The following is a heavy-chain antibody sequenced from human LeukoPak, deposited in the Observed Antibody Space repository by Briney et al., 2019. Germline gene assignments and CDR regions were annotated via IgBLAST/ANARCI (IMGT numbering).Heavy chain of an antibody. Sequence: GGSLRLSCAASGFSLTTYGTHWLRQAPGKGLEWVAVIWYDGSKKFYGDSVKGRFTVSRDTSENTMYLQMNTLRAEDTAVYYCARDGGSGIDYWGQGTLVTVYS. V-gene: IGHV3-33*01. CDR3: ARDGGSGIDY. D-gene: IGHD3-10*01. CDR2: IWYDGSKK. CDR1: GFSLTTYG. J-gene: IGHJ4*02.